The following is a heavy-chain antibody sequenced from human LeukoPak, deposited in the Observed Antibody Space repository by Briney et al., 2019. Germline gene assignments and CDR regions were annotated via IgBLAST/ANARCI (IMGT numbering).Heavy chain of an antibody. CDR2: IYYSGST. CDR1: GGSISSSSYY. D-gene: IGHD6-13*01. J-gene: IGHJ6*03. CDR3: ARYSSSWYTENYYYYYMDV. V-gene: IGHV4-39*01. Sequence: PSETLSLTCTVSGGSISSSSYYWGWIRQPPGKGLEWIVSIYYSGSTYYNPSLKSRVTISVDTSKNQFSLKLSSLTAADTAVYYCARYSSSWYTENYYYYYMDVWGKGTTVTVSS.